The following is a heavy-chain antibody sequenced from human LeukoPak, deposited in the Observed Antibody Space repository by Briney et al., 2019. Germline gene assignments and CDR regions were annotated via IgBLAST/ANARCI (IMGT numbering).Heavy chain of an antibody. CDR1: GYSISSGYY. CDR3: ARQYCTNGVCYFDY. J-gene: IGHJ4*02. D-gene: IGHD2-8*01. V-gene: IGHV4-38-2*01. Sequence: SETLSLTCAVSGYSISSGYYWGLIRQPPGKGLEWVGSIYHSGSTYYNPSLKSRVTISVDTSKNQSSLKLSSVTAADTAVYYCARQYCTNGVCYFDYWGQGTLVTVSS. CDR2: IYHSGST.